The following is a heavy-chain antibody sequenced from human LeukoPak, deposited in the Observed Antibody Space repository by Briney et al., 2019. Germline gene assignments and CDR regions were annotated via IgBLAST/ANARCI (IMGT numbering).Heavy chain of an antibody. CDR1: GGTFSSYA. J-gene: IGHJ4*02. CDR2: IIPIFGTA. CDR3: ARVEIYPGIAAAGYPDY. V-gene: IGHV1-69*13. Sequence: SVKVSCKASGGTFSSYAISWVRQAPGQGLEWMGGIIPIFGTANYAQKFQGRVTITADESTSTAYMELSSLRSEDTAVYYCARVEIYPGIAAAGYPDYWGQGTLVTVSS. D-gene: IGHD6-13*01.